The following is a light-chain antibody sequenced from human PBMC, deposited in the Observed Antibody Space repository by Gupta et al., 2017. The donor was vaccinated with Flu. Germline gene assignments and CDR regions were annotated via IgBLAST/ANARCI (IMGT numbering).Light chain of an antibody. CDR1: QSISSW. V-gene: IGKV1-5*03. CDR3: QQYNSYSRS. J-gene: IGKJ2*03. CDR2: KAS. Sequence: EIQMTQPPSTLSASVGDRVTITCRASQSISSWLAWYQQKPGKAPKLLIYKASSLESGVPSRFSGSGSGTEFTLTISSLQPDDFATYYCQQYNSYSRSFGQGTKLEIK.